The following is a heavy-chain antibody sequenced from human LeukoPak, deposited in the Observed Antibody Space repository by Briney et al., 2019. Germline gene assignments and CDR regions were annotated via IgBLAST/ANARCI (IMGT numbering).Heavy chain of an antibody. D-gene: IGHD2-2*01. CDR3: VKGYCSSISCFGDY. CDR2: ISSNGGST. V-gene: IGHV3-64D*09. Sequence: GGSLRLSCSASGFTFSSYAMHWVRQAPGKGLEYVSAISSNGGSTYYADSAKGRFTISRDNSKNTLYLQMSSLRAEDTAVYYCVKGYCSSISCFGDYWGQGTLVTFSS. J-gene: IGHJ4*02. CDR1: GFTFSSYA.